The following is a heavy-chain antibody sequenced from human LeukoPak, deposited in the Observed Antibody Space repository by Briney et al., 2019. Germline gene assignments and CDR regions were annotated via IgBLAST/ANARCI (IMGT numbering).Heavy chain of an antibody. V-gene: IGHV3-23*01. CDR2: ISGSGGST. D-gene: IGHD6-6*01. CDR3: TTGKSSIAARRDY. J-gene: IGHJ4*02. Sequence: GGSLRLSCAASGFTFSSNSMNWVRQAPGKGLEWVSAISGSGGSTYYADSVKGRFTISRDNSKNTLYLQMNSLKTEDTAVYYCTTGKSSIAARRDYWGQGTLVTVSS. CDR1: GFTFSSNS.